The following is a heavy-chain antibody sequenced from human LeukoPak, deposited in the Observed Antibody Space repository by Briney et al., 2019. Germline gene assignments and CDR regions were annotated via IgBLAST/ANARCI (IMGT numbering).Heavy chain of an antibody. CDR2: ISYDGSNK. D-gene: IGHD3-10*01. CDR1: GFTFSSYA. V-gene: IGHV3-30*04. J-gene: IGHJ4*02. Sequence: GGALRLSWAASGFTFSSYAMHWGRPAPGKGLEWVAVISYDGSNKYYADSVKGRFTISRDNSKNTLYLQMNSLRAEDTAVYYCAEFGEFGYWGQGTLVTVSS. CDR3: AEFGEFGY.